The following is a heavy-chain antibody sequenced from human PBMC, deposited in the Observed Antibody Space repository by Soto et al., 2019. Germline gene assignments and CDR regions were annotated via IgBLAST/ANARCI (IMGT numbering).Heavy chain of an antibody. J-gene: IGHJ3*02. Sequence: PGASLKSSGKGSGYSFTSYWIGWVRQMPGKGLEWMGIIYPGDSDTRYSPSFQGQVTISADKSISTAYLQWSSLKASDTAMYYCARHHTGVVPAANIWGQGTMVTVSS. CDR1: GYSFTSYW. D-gene: IGHD2-2*01. V-gene: IGHV5-51*01. CDR2: IYPGDSDT. CDR3: ARHHTGVVPAANI.